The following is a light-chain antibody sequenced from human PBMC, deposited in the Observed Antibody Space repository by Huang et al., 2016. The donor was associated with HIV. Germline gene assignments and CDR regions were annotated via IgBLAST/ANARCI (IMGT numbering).Light chain of an antibody. CDR1: QSVSSY. CDR3: QQRSNWPPIT. V-gene: IGKV3-11*01. CDR2: DAS. J-gene: IGKJ3*01. Sequence: TLSLSPGERATLSCRASQSVSSYLAWYQQKPGQAPRLLIYDASNRTTGIPARFSGSGSGTDFTLTISSLEPEDFAVYYCQQRSNWPPITFGPGTKVDIK.